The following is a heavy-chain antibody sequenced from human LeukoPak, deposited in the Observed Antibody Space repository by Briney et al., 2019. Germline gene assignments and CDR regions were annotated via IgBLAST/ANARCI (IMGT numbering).Heavy chain of an antibody. CDR3: ASGKGAIDF. V-gene: IGHV1-8*01. CDR2: MSPNSGNT. Sequence: ASVCVSCAASGYTFTIYDIRWVRHAPEQGLEWMGWMSPNSGNTGYAQKFQGRVTMTRNAPMTTAYMELSSLRPEDTAVYFCASGKGAIDFWGQGTLVTVSS. J-gene: IGHJ4*02. CDR1: GYTFTIYD.